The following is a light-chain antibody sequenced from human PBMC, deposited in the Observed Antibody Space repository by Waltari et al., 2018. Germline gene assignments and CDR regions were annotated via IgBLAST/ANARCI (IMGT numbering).Light chain of an antibody. CDR1: SSDVGGYNY. J-gene: IGLJ1*01. CDR2: DVS. CDR3: CSYAGSYTYV. Sequence: QSALTQPRSVSGSPGQSVTISCTGTSSDVGGYNYVSWYQQHPGKSLKRMSYDVSKRPSGVTYRCAGSKSGHTASLTFAGLQAEDEADYYFCSYAGSYTYVFGTGTKVTVL. V-gene: IGLV2-11*01.